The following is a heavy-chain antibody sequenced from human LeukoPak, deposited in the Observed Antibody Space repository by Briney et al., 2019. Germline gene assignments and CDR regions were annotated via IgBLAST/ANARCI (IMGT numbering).Heavy chain of an antibody. CDR3: ARDGGSLDY. V-gene: IGHV4-59*01. D-gene: IGHD3-16*01. Sequence: SETLSLTCTASGGSISSYYWSWIRQPPGKGLEWIGYIYYSGSTNYNPSLKSRVTISVDTSKNQFSLKPSSVTAADTAVYYCARDGGSLDYWGQGTLVTVSS. CDR2: IYYSGST. J-gene: IGHJ4*02. CDR1: GGSISSYY.